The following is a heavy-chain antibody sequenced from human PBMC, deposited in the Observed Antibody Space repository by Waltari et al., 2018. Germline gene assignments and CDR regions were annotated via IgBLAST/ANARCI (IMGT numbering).Heavy chain of an antibody. J-gene: IGHJ4*02. CDR2: IIPILGKV. CDR1: GYTFPTYV. D-gene: IGHD5-12*01. Sequence: QVQLVQSGAEVKKPGSSVKFSCMASGYTFPTYVLSWVRQAPGQGHEWRGGIIPILGKVNYAQRFQDRVTIDADESRNTAYIELRRLSSQDTALYFCAVSSVPDNRYEYVINYWGQGTLVTVSS. CDR3: AVSSVPDNRYEYVINY. V-gene: IGHV1-69*01.